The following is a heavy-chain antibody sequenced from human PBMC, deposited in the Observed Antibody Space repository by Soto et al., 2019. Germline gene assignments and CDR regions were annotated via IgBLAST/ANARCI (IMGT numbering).Heavy chain of an antibody. Sequence: QVQLVQSGAEVKKPGSSVKVSCKASGGTFSSYAISWVRQAPGQGLEWMGGIIPIFGTANYAQKFQGRVTITADESTSTAYMELSSLRSEDTAVYYCARSGFPIVVVPAVHGLDYWGQGTLVTVSS. D-gene: IGHD2-2*01. V-gene: IGHV1-69*01. CDR2: IIPIFGTA. J-gene: IGHJ4*02. CDR1: GGTFSSYA. CDR3: ARSGFPIVVVPAVHGLDY.